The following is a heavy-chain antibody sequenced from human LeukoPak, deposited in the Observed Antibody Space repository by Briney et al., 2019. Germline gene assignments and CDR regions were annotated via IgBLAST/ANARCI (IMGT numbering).Heavy chain of an antibody. CDR2: IWYDGSNK. Sequence: GRSLRLSCAASGFTFSSYGMHWVRQAPGKGLEWVAVIWYDGSNKYYADSVKGRFTISRDNSKNTLYLQMNSLRAEDTAVYYCAKAAEDIVLTVYANYYYYMDVWGKGTTVTVSS. CDR1: GFTFSSYG. CDR3: AKAAEDIVLTVYANYYYYMDV. J-gene: IGHJ6*03. V-gene: IGHV3-33*06. D-gene: IGHD2-8*01.